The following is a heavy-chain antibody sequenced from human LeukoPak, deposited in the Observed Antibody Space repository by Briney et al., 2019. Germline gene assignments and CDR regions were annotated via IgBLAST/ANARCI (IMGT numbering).Heavy chain of an antibody. CDR3: AREGTMVRGVIPLGFDY. J-gene: IGHJ4*02. CDR1: GGSISSGDYY. V-gene: IGHV4-30-4*01. CDR2: IYYSGST. D-gene: IGHD3-10*01. Sequence: SETLSLTCTVSGGSISSGDYYWSWIRQPPGKCLEWIGYIYYSGSTYYNPSLKSRVTISVDTSKNQFTPKLSSVTAADTAVYYCAREGTMVRGVIPLGFDYWGQGTLVTVSS.